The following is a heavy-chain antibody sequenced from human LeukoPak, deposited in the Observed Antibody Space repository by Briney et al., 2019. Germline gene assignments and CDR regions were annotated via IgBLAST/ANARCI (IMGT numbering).Heavy chain of an antibody. CDR1: GYTFTGYY. CDR3: ATDQAAAFDY. CDR2: SDPEDGET. J-gene: IGHJ4*02. V-gene: IGHV1-24*01. Sequence: ASVKVSCKASGYTFTGYYMHWVRQAPGQGLEWMGGSDPEDGETIYAQKFQGRVTMTEDISTDTAYMELSSLRSEDTAVYYCATDQAAAFDYWGQGTLVTVSS. D-gene: IGHD6-13*01.